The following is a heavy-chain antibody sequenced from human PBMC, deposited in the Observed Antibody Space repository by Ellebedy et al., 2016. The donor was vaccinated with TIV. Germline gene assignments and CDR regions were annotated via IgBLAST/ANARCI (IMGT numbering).Heavy chain of an antibody. CDR1: GFTFSIYW. J-gene: IGHJ4*02. CDR3: ARCYGDYLDYNFDY. V-gene: IGHV4-4*02. D-gene: IGHD4-17*01. CDR2: IYHSGST. Sequence: SCAASGFTFSIYWMSWVRQPPGKGLEWIGEIYHSGSTNYNPSLKSRVTISVDKSKNQFSLKLSSVTAADTAVYYCARCYGDYLDYNFDYWGQGTLVTVSS.